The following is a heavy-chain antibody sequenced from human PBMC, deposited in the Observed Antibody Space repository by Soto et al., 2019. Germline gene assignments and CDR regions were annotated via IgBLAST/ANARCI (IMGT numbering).Heavy chain of an antibody. Sequence: SETLSLTCTVSGGSINTGDYYWTWIRQPRGKGLEWIGCIYYSGTTYYNPSLKSRVSLSLDTSKNHFSLRLTSVTAADTAVYYCAKAISMIVVPLDAFDIWGQGTMVTVSS. V-gene: IGHV4-30-4*01. CDR1: GGSINTGDYY. CDR3: AKAISMIVVPLDAFDI. D-gene: IGHD3-22*01. J-gene: IGHJ3*02. CDR2: IYYSGTT.